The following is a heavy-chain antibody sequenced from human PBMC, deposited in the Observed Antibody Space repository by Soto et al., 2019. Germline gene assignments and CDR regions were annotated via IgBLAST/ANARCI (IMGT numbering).Heavy chain of an antibody. CDR2: TYYRSKWYN. Sequence: SQSLSLTCAISGDSVSSNSAAWNWIRQSPSRGLEWLGRTYYRSKWYNDYAVSVKSRITINPDTSKKQFSLQLNSVTPEDTAVYYCARDLGYCSGGSCYPGVTYYYYGMDVWGQGTTVTVS. V-gene: IGHV6-1*01. D-gene: IGHD2-15*01. J-gene: IGHJ6*02. CDR3: ARDLGYCSGGSCYPGVTYYYYGMDV. CDR1: GDSVSSNSAA.